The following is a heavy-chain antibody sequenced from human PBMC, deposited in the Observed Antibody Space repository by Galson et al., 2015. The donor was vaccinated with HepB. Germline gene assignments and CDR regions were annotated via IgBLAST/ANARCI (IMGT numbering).Heavy chain of an antibody. CDR3: ARDGYGSGSYYQMRYFDY. J-gene: IGHJ4*02. V-gene: IGHV1-69*04. D-gene: IGHD3-10*01. CDR2: IIPILGIA. CDR1: GGTFSSYT. Sequence: SVKVSCKASGGTFSSYTISWVRQAPGQGLEWMGRIIPILGIANYAQKFQGRVTITADKSTSTAYMELSSLRSEDTAVYYCARDGYGSGSYYQMRYFDYWGQGTLVTVPS.